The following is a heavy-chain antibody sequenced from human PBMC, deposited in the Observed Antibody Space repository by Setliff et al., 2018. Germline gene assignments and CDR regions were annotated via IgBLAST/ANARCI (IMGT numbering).Heavy chain of an antibody. CDR1: GGSISNSSYY. CDR2: IYYSGST. V-gene: IGHV4-39*01. D-gene: IGHD2-2*01. CDR3: ARRVREYQLLFGDYYYYMDV. J-gene: IGHJ6*03. Sequence: LSLTCTVSGGSISNSSYYWGWIRQPPGKGLEWIGSIYYSGSTYYNPSLKSRVTISVDTSKNQFSLKLSSVTAADTAVYYCARRVREYQLLFGDYYYYMDVWGKGTTVTVSS.